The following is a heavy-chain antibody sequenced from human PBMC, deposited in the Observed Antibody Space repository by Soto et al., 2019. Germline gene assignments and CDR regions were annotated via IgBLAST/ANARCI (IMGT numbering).Heavy chain of an antibody. CDR2: ISGSGDST. V-gene: IGHV3-23*01. D-gene: IGHD6-13*01. CDR1: GFTFSSYA. Sequence: GGALRLSCAASGFTFSSYAMNWVRQAPGKGLEWVSVISGSGDSTYYADSVKGRFTISRDNSKNTLYLQMNSLRTEDTAVYYCARRGPGTYFDYWGQGTLVTVS. J-gene: IGHJ4*02. CDR3: ARRGPGTYFDY.